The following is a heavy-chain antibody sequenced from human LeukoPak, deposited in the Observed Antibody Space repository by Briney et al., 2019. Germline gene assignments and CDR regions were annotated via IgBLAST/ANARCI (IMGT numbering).Heavy chain of an antibody. CDR2: IYSGGST. Sequence: GGSLRCSCAASGFTVSSNYMSWVRQAPGKGLEWVSVIYSGGSTYYADSVKGRFTISSDNSKNTLYLQMNSLSAEDTAVYYWGRGRSWYVPPFDYWGQGTLVTVSS. D-gene: IGHD6-13*01. CDR1: GFTVSSNY. CDR3: GRGRSWYVPPFDY. V-gene: IGHV3-53*01. J-gene: IGHJ4*02.